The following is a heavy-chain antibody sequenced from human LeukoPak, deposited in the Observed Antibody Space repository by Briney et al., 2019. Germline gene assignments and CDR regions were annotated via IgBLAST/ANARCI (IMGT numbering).Heavy chain of an antibody. CDR1: GGTFSSYA. D-gene: IGHD3-16*01. CDR3: ARRSQENGVITANNWFDP. J-gene: IGHJ5*02. Sequence: SVKVSCKASGGTFSSYAISWVRQAPGQGLEWMGRIIPILGIANYAQKFQGRVTITADKSTSTAYMELSSLRSEDTAVYYCARRSQENGVITANNWFDPWGQGTLVTVSS. V-gene: IGHV1-69*04. CDR2: IIPILGIA.